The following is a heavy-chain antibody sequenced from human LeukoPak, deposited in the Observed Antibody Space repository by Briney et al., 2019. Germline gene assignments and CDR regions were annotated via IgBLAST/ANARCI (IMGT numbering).Heavy chain of an antibody. J-gene: IGHJ4*02. CDR1: GFTFSNYW. CDR2: IKQDGSEK. D-gene: IGHD5-18*01. CDR3: AREGQRAYSFGY. Sequence: GGSLRLSCAASGFTFSNYWMSWVRQAPGKGLEWLADIKQDGSEKYYVDSVKGRFTISRDNAKSSLYLRMNTLRAEDTAVYYCAREGQRAYSFGYWGQGTLVTVSS. V-gene: IGHV3-7*01.